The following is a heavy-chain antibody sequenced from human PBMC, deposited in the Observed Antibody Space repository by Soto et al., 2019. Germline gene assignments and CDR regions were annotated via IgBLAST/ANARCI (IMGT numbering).Heavy chain of an antibody. D-gene: IGHD3-3*01. CDR1: GGTLSSYA. V-gene: IGHV1-69*01. Sequence: QVQLVQSGAEVKKPGSSVKVSCKASGGTLSSYAISWVRQAPGQGLEWMGGIIPIFGTANYAQKFQGRVTITADESTSTAYMELSSLRSEDTAVYYCARRAGNEWLLEYYFDYWGQGTLVTVSS. CDR2: IIPIFGTA. J-gene: IGHJ4*02. CDR3: ARRAGNEWLLEYYFDY.